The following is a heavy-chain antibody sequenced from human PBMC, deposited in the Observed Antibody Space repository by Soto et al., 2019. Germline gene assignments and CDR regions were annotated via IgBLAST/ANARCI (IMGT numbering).Heavy chain of an antibody. Sequence: SETLSLTCAVSGGSISSSNWWSWVRQPPGKGLEWIGEIYHSGSTNYNPSLKSRVTISVDKSKNQFSLKLSSVTAADTAVYYCARRWVIVVVVAAEGTYGMDVWGQGTTVTVSS. D-gene: IGHD2-15*01. V-gene: IGHV4-4*02. J-gene: IGHJ6*02. CDR1: GGSISSSNW. CDR2: IYHSGST. CDR3: ARRWVIVVVVAAEGTYGMDV.